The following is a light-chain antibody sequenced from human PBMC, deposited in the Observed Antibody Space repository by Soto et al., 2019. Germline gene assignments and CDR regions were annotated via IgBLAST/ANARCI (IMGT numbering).Light chain of an antibody. Sequence: QSALTQPASVSGSPGQSITISCSGTRSDIGIFNYVSWYQQHPGKAPKLIIYEVTNRPSGVSDRFSGSKSGNTASLTISGLQAEDEADYFCCSYAGSSTYVFGTGTKLTVL. CDR1: RSDIGIFNY. CDR2: EVT. V-gene: IGLV2-23*02. J-gene: IGLJ1*01. CDR3: CSYAGSSTYV.